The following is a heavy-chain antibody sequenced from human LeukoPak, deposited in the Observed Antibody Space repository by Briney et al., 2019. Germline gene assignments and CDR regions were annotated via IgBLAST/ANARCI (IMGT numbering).Heavy chain of an antibody. J-gene: IGHJ4*02. D-gene: IGHD3-22*01. CDR2: ISAYNGNT. V-gene: IGHV1-18*01. CDR3: ARGPRYYYDSSGYLPLFDY. Sequence: VKVSCKASGSTFPSYGISWVRPAPGQGLEWMGWISAYNGNTNYAQKLQGRVTMTRDTSTSTVYMELSSLRSEDTAVYYCARGPRYYYDSSGYLPLFDYGGQGTLVTVSS. CDR1: GSTFPSYG.